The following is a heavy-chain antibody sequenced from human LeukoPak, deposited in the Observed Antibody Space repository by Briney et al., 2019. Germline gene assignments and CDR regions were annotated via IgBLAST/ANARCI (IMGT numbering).Heavy chain of an antibody. J-gene: IGHJ4*02. CDR3: ARDFENGRGSDY. CDR1: GFTVSSNY. V-gene: IGHV3-53*01. CDR2: IYSGGST. Sequence: PGGSLRLSCAASGFTVSSNYMSRVRQAPGKGLEWVSVIYSGGSTYYADSVKGRFTISRDNSKNTLYLQMNSLRADDTALYYCARDFENGRGSDYWGQGTLVTVSS. D-gene: IGHD3-16*01.